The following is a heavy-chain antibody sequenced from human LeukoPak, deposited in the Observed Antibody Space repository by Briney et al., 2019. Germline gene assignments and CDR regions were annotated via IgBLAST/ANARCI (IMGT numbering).Heavy chain of an antibody. J-gene: IGHJ4*02. CDR1: GFTFSSYG. D-gene: IGHD5-12*01. CDR3: AKDWDIVATIGDY. V-gene: IGHV3-30*18. CDR2: ISYDGSNK. Sequence: GGSLRLSCAASGFTFSSYGMHWVRQAPGKGLEWVAVISYDGSNKYYADSVKGRFTISRDNSKNTLYLQMNSLRAEDTAVYYCAKDWDIVATIGDYWGQGTLVTVSS.